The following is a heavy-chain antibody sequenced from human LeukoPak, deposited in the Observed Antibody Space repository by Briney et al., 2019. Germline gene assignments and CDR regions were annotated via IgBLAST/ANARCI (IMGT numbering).Heavy chain of an antibody. J-gene: IGHJ4*02. Sequence: GGSLRLSCAASGFTFSDCYMSWIRQAPGKGLEWVSYISSSGSTIYYVDSVKGRFTTSRDNAKNSLYLQMNSLRAEDTAVYHCARSVAAGSDYWGQGTLVTVSS. CDR3: ARSVAAGSDY. CDR1: GFTFSDCY. V-gene: IGHV3-11*04. CDR2: ISSSGSTI. D-gene: IGHD6-13*01.